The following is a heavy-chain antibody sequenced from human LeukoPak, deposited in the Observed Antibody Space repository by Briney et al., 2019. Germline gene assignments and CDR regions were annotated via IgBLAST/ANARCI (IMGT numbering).Heavy chain of an antibody. J-gene: IGHJ4*02. CDR1: GYTFTSYG. V-gene: IGHV1-18*01. CDR2: ISAYNGNT. D-gene: IGHD1-26*01. CDR3: ARSMAGGGLGSYYEY. Sequence: ASVKVSCKASGYTFTSYGISWVRQAPGQGLEWMGWISAYNGNTNYAQKLQGRVTMTTDTSTSTAYMELRSLRSDDTAVYYCARSMAGGGLGSYYEYWGQGTLVTVSS.